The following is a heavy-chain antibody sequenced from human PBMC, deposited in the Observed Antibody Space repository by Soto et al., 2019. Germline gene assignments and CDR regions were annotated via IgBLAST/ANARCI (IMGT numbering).Heavy chain of an antibody. CDR1: GFTFSSYA. J-gene: IGHJ4*02. V-gene: IGHV3-30-3*01. CDR2: ISYDGSNK. D-gene: IGHD6-6*01. CDR3: AKDPYSSSSKS. Sequence: GGSLRLPCAASGFTFSSYAMHWVRQAPGKGLEWVAVISYDGSNKYYADSVKGRFTISRDNSKNTLYLQMNSLRAEDTAVYYCAKDPYSSSSKSWGQGTLVTVSS.